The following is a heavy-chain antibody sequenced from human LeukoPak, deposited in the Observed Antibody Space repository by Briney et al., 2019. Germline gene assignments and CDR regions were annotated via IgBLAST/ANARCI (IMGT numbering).Heavy chain of an antibody. V-gene: IGHV4-34*01. J-gene: IGHJ4*02. CDR3: ASGPGTSVIRGVSPKY. Sequence: SETLSLTCAVYGGSFSGYFCWIRQSPGKGLEWIGEINHRGVTNYRPSLGGRVSIFTDRSLNQFSLRLTSVTAADTGTYYCASGPGTSVIRGVSPKYWSQGTPVTVSS. CDR2: INHRGVT. D-gene: IGHD3-10*01. CDR1: GGSFSGYF.